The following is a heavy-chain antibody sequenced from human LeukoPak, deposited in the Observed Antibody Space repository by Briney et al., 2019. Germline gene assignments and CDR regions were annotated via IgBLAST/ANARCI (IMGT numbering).Heavy chain of an antibody. V-gene: IGHV3-66*02. Sequence: GGSLSLSCAASGFTVSTTYMTWVRQAPGKGLEWVSVIYSGGNTYHTDSVKGRFTIFRDNSENTLYLQMNSLRAEDTAVYYCASNGGNSGTFLHLDYWGQGTLVTVSS. D-gene: IGHD1-26*01. J-gene: IGHJ4*02. CDR2: IYSGGNT. CDR1: GFTVSTTY. CDR3: ASNGGNSGTFLHLDY.